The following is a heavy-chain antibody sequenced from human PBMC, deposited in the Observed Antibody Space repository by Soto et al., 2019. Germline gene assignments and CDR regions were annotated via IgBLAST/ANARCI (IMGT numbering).Heavy chain of an antibody. CDR2: INHSGST. Sequence: SETLSLTCAVYGGSFSVYYWSWIRQPPGKGLEWIGEINHSGSTYYNPSLKSRVTISVDTSKNQFSLKLSSVTAADTAVYYCASLIAAAGAAFDNWGQGTLVTVSS. CDR3: ASLIAAAGAAFDN. D-gene: IGHD6-13*01. V-gene: IGHV4-34*01. J-gene: IGHJ4*02. CDR1: GGSFSVYY.